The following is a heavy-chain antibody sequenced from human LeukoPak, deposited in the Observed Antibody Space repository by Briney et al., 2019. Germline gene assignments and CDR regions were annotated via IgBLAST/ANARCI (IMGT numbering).Heavy chain of an antibody. CDR3: ARTPENSGSYWGGDYFDY. V-gene: IGHV4-4*02. Sequence: SETLSLTCAVSGGSISSSNWWSWVRQPPGKGLEWIGEIYHSGSTNYNPSLKSRVTISVDKSKNQFSLKLSSVTAADTAVYYCARTPENSGSYWGGDYFDYWGQGTLVTVSS. CDR2: IYHSGST. D-gene: IGHD1-26*01. J-gene: IGHJ4*02. CDR1: GGSISSSNW.